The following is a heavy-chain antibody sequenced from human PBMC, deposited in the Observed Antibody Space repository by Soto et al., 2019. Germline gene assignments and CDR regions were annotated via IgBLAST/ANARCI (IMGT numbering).Heavy chain of an antibody. J-gene: IGHJ6*02. CDR3: ARWAAAGTKRGAYYYYGMDV. V-gene: IGHV4-39*01. D-gene: IGHD6-13*01. CDR1: GGSISSSSYY. Sequence: QLQLQESGPGLVKPSETLSLTCTVSGGSISSSSYYWGWIRQPPGKGLEWIGSIYYSGSTYYNPSLKSPVTISVDTSKNQFSLKLSSVTAADTAVYYCARWAAAGTKRGAYYYYGMDVWGQGTTVTVSS. CDR2: IYYSGST.